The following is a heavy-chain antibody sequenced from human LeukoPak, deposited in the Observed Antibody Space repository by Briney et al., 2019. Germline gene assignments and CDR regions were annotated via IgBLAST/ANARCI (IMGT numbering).Heavy chain of an antibody. J-gene: IGHJ4*02. CDR2: ISGSGGST. V-gene: IGHV3-23*01. CDR1: GFTFSSYA. Sequence: GGPLRLSCAASGFTFSSYAVSWVRQAPGKGLEWVSAISGSGGSTYYADSVKGRFTISRDNSKNTLYLQMNSLRAEDTAVYYCAKGTRPVGATNFDYWGQGTLVTVSS. D-gene: IGHD1-26*01. CDR3: AKGTRPVGATNFDY.